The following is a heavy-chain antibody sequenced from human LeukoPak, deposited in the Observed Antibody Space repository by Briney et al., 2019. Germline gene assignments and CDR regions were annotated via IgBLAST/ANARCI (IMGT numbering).Heavy chain of an antibody. D-gene: IGHD2-15*01. CDR3: ARDALLVVAATPDY. Sequence: ASVKVSCKASGYTFTSCGISWVRQAPGQGLEWMGWISAYNGNTNYAQKLQGRVTMTTDTSTSTAYMELRSLRSDDTAVYYCARDALLVVAATPDYWGQGTLVTVSS. J-gene: IGHJ4*02. CDR2: ISAYNGNT. CDR1: GYTFTSCG. V-gene: IGHV1-18*01.